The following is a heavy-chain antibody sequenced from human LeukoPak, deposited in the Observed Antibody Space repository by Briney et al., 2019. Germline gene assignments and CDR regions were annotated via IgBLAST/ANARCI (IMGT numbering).Heavy chain of an antibody. CDR2: INHSGST. CDR1: GGSFSGYY. CDR3: AGRNYLNWFDP. D-gene: IGHD1-7*01. J-gene: IGHJ5*02. V-gene: IGHV4-34*01. Sequence: SETLSLTCAVYGGSFSGYYWSWIRQPPGKGLEWIGEINHSGSTNYNPSLKSRVTISVDTSKNEFFLNLSSLTAADTAMYYCAGRNYLNWFDPWGQGTLVTVSS.